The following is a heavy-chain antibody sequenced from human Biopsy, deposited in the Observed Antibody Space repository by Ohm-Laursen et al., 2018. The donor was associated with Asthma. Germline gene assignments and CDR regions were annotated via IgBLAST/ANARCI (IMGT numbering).Heavy chain of an antibody. CDR2: ISWNSGSI. CDR1: GFTFDDYA. Sequence: SLRLSCAASGFTFDDYAMHWVRQAPGKGLEWVSGISWNSGSIGYADSVKGRFTISRDNAKNSLYLQMNSLRAEDTALYYCAKGEWELLEANFDYWGQGTLVTVST. CDR3: AKGEWELLEANFDY. J-gene: IGHJ4*02. V-gene: IGHV3-9*01. D-gene: IGHD1-26*01.